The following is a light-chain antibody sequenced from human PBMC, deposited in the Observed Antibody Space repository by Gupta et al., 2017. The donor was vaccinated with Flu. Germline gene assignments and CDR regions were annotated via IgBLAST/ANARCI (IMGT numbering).Light chain of an antibody. CDR3: GAWESSGSGRLL. V-gene: IGLV1-51*01. J-gene: IGLJ2*01. Sequence: QSMLTQPLSVSAAPGQTVTISCSGTSSNIGNGFVSCYQKFPGTAPKVLIIDNYKRAPGAPGRFSAAKSGSSASRIITTLQSGDEDDYYCGAWESSGSGRLLFGGGTTVTVL. CDR1: SSNIGNGF. CDR2: DNY.